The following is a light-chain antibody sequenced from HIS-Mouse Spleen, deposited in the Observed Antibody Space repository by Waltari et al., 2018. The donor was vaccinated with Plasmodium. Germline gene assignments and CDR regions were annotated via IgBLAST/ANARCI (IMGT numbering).Light chain of an antibody. CDR1: SSDVGSYNL. CDR3: CSYAGSSTWV. CDR2: EGS. V-gene: IGLV2-23*01. Sequence: QSALTQPASVSGSPGQSITISCTGTSSDVGSYNLVSWYQQHPGKAPKLMLYEGSKRPSGVSNRFPGSKSGNTASLTISGLQAEDEADYSCCSYAGSSTWVFGGGTKLTVL. J-gene: IGLJ3*02.